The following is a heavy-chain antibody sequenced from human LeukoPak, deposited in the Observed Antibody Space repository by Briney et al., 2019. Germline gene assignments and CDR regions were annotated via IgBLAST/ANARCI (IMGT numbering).Heavy chain of an antibody. V-gene: IGHV1-69*04. CDR3: AKVTPTYCSGGSCSHDAFDI. CDR1: GGTFNNYA. J-gene: IGHJ3*02. Sequence: SVKVSCKASGGTFNNYAINWVRQAPGQGLEWMGRIIPILGVPDYAQRFQGRVTITADISTTTAYMELSSLRSEDTAVYYCAKVTPTYCSGGSCSHDAFDIWGQGTMVTVSS. CDR2: IIPILGVP. D-gene: IGHD2-15*01.